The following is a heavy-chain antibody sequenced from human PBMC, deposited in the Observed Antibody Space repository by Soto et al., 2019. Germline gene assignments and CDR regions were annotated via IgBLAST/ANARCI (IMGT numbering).Heavy chain of an antibody. V-gene: IGHV6-1*01. CDR1: GDSVSSNSAA. CDR3: ARTLSSSAENWFDP. CDR2: TYYRSKWYN. Sequence: QVQLQQSGPGLVKPSQTLSLTCAISGDSVSSNSAAWHWIRQSPSRGLEWLGRTYYRSKWYNDYAISVKSRITTNPDTSKNQFSLRLNSVTPEDTAVYFCARTLSSSAENWFDPWGQGTLVTVSS. D-gene: IGHD6-6*01. J-gene: IGHJ5*02.